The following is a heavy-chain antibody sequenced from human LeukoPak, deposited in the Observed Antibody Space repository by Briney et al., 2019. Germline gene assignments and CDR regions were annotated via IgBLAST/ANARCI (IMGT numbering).Heavy chain of an antibody. Sequence: GASVKVSCKASGGTFSSYASSWVRQAPGQGLEWMGGIIPIFGTANYAQKFQGRVTITTDESTSTAYMELSSLRSEDTAVYYCARSSYYYDSSGYPNWFDPWGQGTLVTVSS. CDR3: ARSSYYYDSSGYPNWFDP. J-gene: IGHJ5*02. V-gene: IGHV1-69*05. CDR2: IIPIFGTA. CDR1: GGTFSSYA. D-gene: IGHD3-22*01.